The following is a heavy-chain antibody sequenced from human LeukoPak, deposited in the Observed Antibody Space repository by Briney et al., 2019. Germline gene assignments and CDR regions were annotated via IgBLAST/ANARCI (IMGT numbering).Heavy chain of an antibody. CDR2: ISGSGGST. V-gene: IGHV3-23*01. J-gene: IGHJ4*02. D-gene: IGHD3-10*01. CDR3: AKGDGSGCYFYYFDY. Sequence: GGSLGLSCAASGFTFSSYAMSWVRQAPGKGLEWVSAISGSGGSTYYADSVKGRFTISRDNSKNTLYLQMNSLRAEDTAVYYCAKGDGSGCYFYYFDYWGQGTLVTVSS. CDR1: GFTFSSYA.